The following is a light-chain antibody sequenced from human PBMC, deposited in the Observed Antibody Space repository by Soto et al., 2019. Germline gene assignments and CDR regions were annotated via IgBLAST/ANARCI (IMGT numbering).Light chain of an antibody. V-gene: IGLV2-14*01. J-gene: IGLJ1*01. Sequence: QSVLTQPASVSGSPGQSITISCAGTSSDVGGFNYVSWYQHHPGKAPKLIIYEVSNRPSGISDRFSGSKSGNTASLTISGLQAEDEADYDCPPYTSTISLGFGTGTKVTGL. CDR2: EVS. CDR3: PPYTSTISLG. CDR1: SSDVGGFNY.